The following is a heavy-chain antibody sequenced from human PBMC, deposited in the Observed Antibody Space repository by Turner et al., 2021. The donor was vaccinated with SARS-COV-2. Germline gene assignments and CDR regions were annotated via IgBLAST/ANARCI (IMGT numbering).Heavy chain of an antibody. CDR3: ASLTGTTTHYGMDV. CDR1: GFTVSRNY. V-gene: IGHV3-53*02. Sequence: EVQLVETGGGLNQPGGSLHPSGSAFGFTVSRNYMSWVRQAPGKGPEWVSVIYSGGSTYYADSVKGRFTISRDKSKTTLYLQMNSLRAEDTAVYYCASLTGTTTHYGMDVWGQGTTVTVSS. CDR2: IYSGGST. J-gene: IGHJ6*02. D-gene: IGHD1-7*01.